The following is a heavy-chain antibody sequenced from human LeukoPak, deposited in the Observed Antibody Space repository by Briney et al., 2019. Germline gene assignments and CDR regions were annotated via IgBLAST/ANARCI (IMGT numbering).Heavy chain of an antibody. CDR2: ISSSSSYI. J-gene: IGHJ6*02. D-gene: IGHD6-6*01. CDR1: GFTFSSYS. Sequence: GRSLRLSCAASGFTFSSYSMNWVRQAPGKGLEWVSSISSSSSYIYYADSVKGRFTISRDNAKNSLYLQMNSLRAEDTAVYYCARDGAPYSSSSGGMDVWGQGTTVTVSS. V-gene: IGHV3-21*01. CDR3: ARDGAPYSSSSGGMDV.